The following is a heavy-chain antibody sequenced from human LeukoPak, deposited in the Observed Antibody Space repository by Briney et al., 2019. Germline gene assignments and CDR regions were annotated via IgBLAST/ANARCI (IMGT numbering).Heavy chain of an antibody. D-gene: IGHD6-19*01. CDR1: GYTFTGYY. CDR2: INPNSGGT. CDR3: ARIPVGGIAVAGTLKWGYRDY. J-gene: IGHJ4*02. Sequence: ASVKVSCKASGYTFTGYYMHWVRQAPGQGLEWMGWINPNSGGTNYAQKFQGRVTMTRDTSISTAYMELSRLRSDDTAVYYCARIPVGGIAVAGTLKWGYRDYWGRETRVTVSS. V-gene: IGHV1-2*02.